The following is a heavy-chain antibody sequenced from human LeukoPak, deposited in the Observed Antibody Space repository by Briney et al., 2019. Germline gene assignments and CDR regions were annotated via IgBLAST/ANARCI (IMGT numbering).Heavy chain of an antibody. CDR1: GFTFSSYE. Sequence: PGGSLRLSCAASGFTFSSYEMNWVRQAPGKGLEWVSVIYSGGSTYYADSVKGRFTISRDNSKNTLYLQMNSLRAEDTAVYYCARDGDTLDYWGQGTLVTVSS. J-gene: IGHJ4*02. CDR2: IYSGGST. D-gene: IGHD4-17*01. V-gene: IGHV3-66*01. CDR3: ARDGDTLDY.